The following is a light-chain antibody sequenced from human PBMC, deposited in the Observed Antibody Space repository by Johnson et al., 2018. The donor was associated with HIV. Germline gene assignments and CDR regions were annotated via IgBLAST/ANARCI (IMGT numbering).Light chain of an antibody. CDR1: SSNIGNNY. CDR2: ETN. J-gene: IGLJ1*01. CDR3: GTWDNSLRTAF. Sequence: QSVLTQPPSVSAAPGQKVTISCSGSSSNIGNNYVSWYQQVPGTAPKLLIYETNNRPSEIHDRFSGSKSGTSATRGITGLQTGDEADYFCGTWDNSLRTAFFGTGTKVTVL. V-gene: IGLV1-51*02.